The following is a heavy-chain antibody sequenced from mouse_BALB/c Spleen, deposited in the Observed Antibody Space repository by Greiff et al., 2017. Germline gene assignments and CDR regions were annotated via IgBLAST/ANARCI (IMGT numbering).Heavy chain of an antibody. J-gene: IGHJ1*01. CDR3: ASEDGNYGYFDV. Sequence: EVQLQQSGPDLVKPGASVKISCKASGYSFTGYYMHWVKQSHGKRLEWIGRVNPNNGGTSNNQQFKGKAILTVDKSSSTAYMELRSLTSEDSAVYYCASEDGNYGYFDVWGAGTTVTVSS. V-gene: IGHV1-26*01. CDR1: GYSFTGYY. CDR2: VNPNNGGT. D-gene: IGHD2-1*01.